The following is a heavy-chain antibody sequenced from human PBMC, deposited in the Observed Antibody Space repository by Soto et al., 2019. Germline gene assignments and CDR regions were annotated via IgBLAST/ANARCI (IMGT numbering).Heavy chain of an antibody. CDR1: GGSISSSNW. CDR3: AKTRGIAGTLYYFDY. D-gene: IGHD1-20*01. V-gene: IGHV4-4*02. J-gene: IGHJ4*02. CDR2: IYHSGST. Sequence: QVQLQESGPGLVKPSGTLSLTCAVSGGSISSSNWWSWVRQPPGKGLEWIGEIYHSGSTNYHPSLKSRVTISVDKSTNQFSLKLSSVTAADTAVYYCAKTRGIAGTLYYFDYWGQGTLVTVSS.